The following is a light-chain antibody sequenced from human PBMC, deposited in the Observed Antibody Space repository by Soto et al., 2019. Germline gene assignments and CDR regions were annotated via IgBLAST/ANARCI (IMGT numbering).Light chain of an antibody. J-gene: IGKJ1*01. V-gene: IGKV1-5*03. CDR1: QSISSW. Sequence: DVQMTQSPFTLSASVGDRVTITCRASQSISSWLAWYQQKQGKAPNLLIYNASSLESGVPSRFSGSGSGTEFTLTISSLQPDDFATYYCQQYNSYRWTFGQGTKVEIK. CDR2: NAS. CDR3: QQYNSYRWT.